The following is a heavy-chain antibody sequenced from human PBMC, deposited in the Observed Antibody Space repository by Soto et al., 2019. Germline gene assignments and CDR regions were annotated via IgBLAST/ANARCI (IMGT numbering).Heavy chain of an antibody. D-gene: IGHD4-4*01. V-gene: IGHV3-23*01. CDR1: GFSFSNYA. Sequence: EVQLLVSGGGSVQPGGSLRLSCAASGFSFSNYAMSWVRQAPGTGLEWVSAIDSGGGSTYYGASVKGRFSISRDNSMNTLYLQMTSLRAEDTAIYYCTKEHSNYPDNWFDPWGQGTLVTVSS. CDR3: TKEHSNYPDNWFDP. J-gene: IGHJ5*02. CDR2: IDSGGGST.